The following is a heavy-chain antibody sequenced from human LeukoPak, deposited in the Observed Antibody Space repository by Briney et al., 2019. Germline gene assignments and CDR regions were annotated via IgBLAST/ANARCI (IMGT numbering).Heavy chain of an antibody. Sequence: ASVKVSCKASGYTFTSYDINWVRQATGQGLEWMGWMNPNSGNTGYAQKFQGRVTMTRNTSISTAYVELSSLRSEDTAVYYCARGLSTGSHLGYWGQGTLVTVSS. CDR1: GYTFTSYD. J-gene: IGHJ4*02. CDR3: ARGLSTGSHLGY. V-gene: IGHV1-8*01. CDR2: MNPNSGNT. D-gene: IGHD7-27*01.